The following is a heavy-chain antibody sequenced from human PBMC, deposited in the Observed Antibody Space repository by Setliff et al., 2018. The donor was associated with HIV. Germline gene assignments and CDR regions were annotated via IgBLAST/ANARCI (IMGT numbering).Heavy chain of an antibody. CDR2: INTKTGNP. CDR1: GYTFTNYA. CDR3: ARDTVGTLRFCDGTICYTEAFDI. Sequence: ASVKVSCKASGYTFTNYAIHWVRQAPGQGLEWMGWINTKTGNPTYAQGFAGRFVFSLDTSVSSTYLQISILESEDTAIYYCARDTVGTLRFCDGTICYTEAFDIWGQGTMVTVSS. J-gene: IGHJ3*02. V-gene: IGHV7-4-1*02. D-gene: IGHD3-3*01.